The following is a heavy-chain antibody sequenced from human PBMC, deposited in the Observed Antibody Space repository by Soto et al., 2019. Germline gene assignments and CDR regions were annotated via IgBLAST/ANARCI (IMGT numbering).Heavy chain of an antibody. J-gene: IGHJ6*02. CDR2: ITDTGGDA. Sequence: EVQLLESGGDLIQPGGSLRLSCVASGITFGSRAMSWVRQAPGEGLEWVSTITDTGGDAKYADSVRGRFTISRDNSRNTLYLQMNSLGAEDTAVYYCAKVRGFYCYYGMDVWGQGTTVAVSS. D-gene: IGHD3-10*01. V-gene: IGHV3-23*01. CDR3: AKVRGFYCYYGMDV. CDR1: GITFGSRA.